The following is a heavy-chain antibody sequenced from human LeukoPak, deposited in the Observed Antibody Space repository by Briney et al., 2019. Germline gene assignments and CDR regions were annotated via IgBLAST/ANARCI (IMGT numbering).Heavy chain of an antibody. J-gene: IGHJ5*02. CDR2: IYYSGST. CDR1: GGSISSYY. V-gene: IGHV4-59*12. CDR3: ARDRGDGDLNWFDP. D-gene: IGHD4-17*01. Sequence: NPSETLSLTCTVSGGSISSYYWSWIRQPPGKGLEWIGYIYYSGSTNYNPSLKSRVTMSVDTSKNQFSLKLSSVTAADTAVYYCARDRGDGDLNWFDPWGQGTLVTVSS.